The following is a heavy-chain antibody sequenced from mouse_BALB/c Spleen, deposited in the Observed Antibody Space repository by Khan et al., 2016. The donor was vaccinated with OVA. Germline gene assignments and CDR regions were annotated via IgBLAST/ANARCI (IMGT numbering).Heavy chain of an antibody. CDR1: GYSITSGYS. CDR2: IYHSGSI. V-gene: IGHV3-1*02. Sequence: EVKLEESGPDLVKPSQSLSLTCTVTGYSITSGYSWHWIRQFPGNKLEWMGYIYHSGSINYNPSLKSRFSITRDTSKNLFFLLLNSVTTEDTATYYCARDGNYMDYWGQGTSVTVSS. CDR3: ARDGNYMDY. D-gene: IGHD2-1*01. J-gene: IGHJ4*01.